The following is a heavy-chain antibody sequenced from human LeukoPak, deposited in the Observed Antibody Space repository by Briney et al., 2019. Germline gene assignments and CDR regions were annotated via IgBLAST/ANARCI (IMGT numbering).Heavy chain of an antibody. CDR3: ARDRVFLTVTHFDY. D-gene: IGHD4-17*01. Sequence: ASVKVSCKASGYTFTSYGISRVRQAPGQGLEWMGWISAYNGNTNYAQKLQGRVTMTTDTSTSTAYMELRSLRSDDTAVYYCARDRVFLTVTHFDYWGQGTLVTVSS. CDR1: GYTFTSYG. V-gene: IGHV1-18*01. J-gene: IGHJ4*02. CDR2: ISAYNGNT.